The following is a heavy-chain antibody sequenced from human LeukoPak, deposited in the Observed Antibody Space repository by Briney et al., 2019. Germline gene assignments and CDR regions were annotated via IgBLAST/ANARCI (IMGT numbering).Heavy chain of an antibody. CDR3: AKDLRSLEWLHVYFDY. V-gene: IGHV3-30*02. CDR1: GFTFSSYG. Sequence: TWGSLRLSCAASGFTFSSYGMHWVRQAPGKGLEWVAFIRYDGDNKYYADSVKGRFTISRDNSKNTLYLQMKSLRAEDTAVYYCAKDLRSLEWLHVYFDYWGQGTLVTVSS. J-gene: IGHJ4*02. CDR2: IRYDGDNK. D-gene: IGHD3-3*01.